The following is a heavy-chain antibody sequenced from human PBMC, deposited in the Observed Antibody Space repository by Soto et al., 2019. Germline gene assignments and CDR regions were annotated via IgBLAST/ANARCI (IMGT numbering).Heavy chain of an antibody. CDR2: IYYSGST. D-gene: IGHD6-13*01. V-gene: IGHV4-39*01. CDR1: GGSISSSSYY. CDR3: ARHDMQQPRNWFDP. Sequence: PSETLSLTCTVSGGSISSSSYYWGWIRQPPGKGLEWIGSIYYSGSTYYNPSLKSRVTISVDTSKNQFSLKLSSVTAADTAVYYCARHDMQQPRNWFDPWGQGTLVTVSS. J-gene: IGHJ5*02.